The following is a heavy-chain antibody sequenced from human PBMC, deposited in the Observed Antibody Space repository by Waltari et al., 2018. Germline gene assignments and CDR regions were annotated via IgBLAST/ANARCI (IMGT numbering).Heavy chain of an antibody. CDR3: ARPGPGKDYGDFDYFDY. CDR2: IYPGDSDT. Sequence: EVQLVQSGAEVKKPGESLKISCRGSGYSFTSYWIGWVRQMPGKGLEWMGIIYPGDSDTRYSPSFQGQVAISADKSISTAYLQWSSLKASDTAMYYCARPGPGKDYGDFDYFDYWGQGTLVTVSS. CDR1: GYSFTSYW. V-gene: IGHV5-51*03. D-gene: IGHD4-17*01. J-gene: IGHJ4*02.